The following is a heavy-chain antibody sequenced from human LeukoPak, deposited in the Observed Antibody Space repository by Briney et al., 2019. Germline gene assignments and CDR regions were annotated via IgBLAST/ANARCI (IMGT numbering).Heavy chain of an antibody. CDR3: ARHFDRYCSSTSCYRLHYYYMDV. J-gene: IGHJ6*03. CDR2: ISAYNGNT. CDR1: GYTFTSYG. Sequence: ASVKVSCKASGYTFTSYGISWVRQAPGQGLEWMGWISAYNGNTNYAQKLQGRVTMTTDTSTSTAYMELRSLRSEDTAVYYCARHFDRYCSSTSCYRLHYYYMDVWGKGTTVTVSS. D-gene: IGHD2-2*02. V-gene: IGHV1-18*01.